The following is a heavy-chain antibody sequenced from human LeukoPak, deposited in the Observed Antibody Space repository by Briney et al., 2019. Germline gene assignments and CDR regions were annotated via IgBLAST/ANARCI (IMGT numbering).Heavy chain of an antibody. V-gene: IGHV3-23*01. J-gene: IGHJ4*02. Sequence: GGSLRLSCAASGFTFSSYAMSWVRQAPGKGLEWVSAISGSGGSTYYADSVKGRFTISRGNSKNTPYLQMNSLRAEDTAVYYCAKDAPVNIVVVPAANSWGQGTLVTVSS. CDR3: AKDAPVNIVVVPAANS. D-gene: IGHD2-2*01. CDR2: ISGSGGST. CDR1: GFTFSSYA.